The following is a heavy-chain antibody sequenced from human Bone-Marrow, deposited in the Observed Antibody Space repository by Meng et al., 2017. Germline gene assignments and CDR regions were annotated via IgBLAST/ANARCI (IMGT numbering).Heavy chain of an antibody. Sequence: GGSLRLSCAVSGFTFSSYSMNWVRQAPGKGLEWVSSIISSSSYIYYADSVKGRFTISRDNAKNSLYLQMNSLRAEDTAVYYCARDPYVVVVAATTGSGYYFDYWGQGTLVTVSS. CDR2: IISSSSYI. V-gene: IGHV3-21*01. CDR3: ARDPYVVVVAATTGSGYYFDY. D-gene: IGHD2-15*01. CDR1: GFTFSSYS. J-gene: IGHJ4*02.